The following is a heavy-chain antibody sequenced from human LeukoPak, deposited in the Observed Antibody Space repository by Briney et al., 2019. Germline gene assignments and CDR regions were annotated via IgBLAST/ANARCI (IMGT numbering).Heavy chain of an antibody. D-gene: IGHD4-17*01. J-gene: IGHJ4*02. CDR2: VHYSGTT. V-gene: IGHV4-59*01. CDR1: DGSITNYD. CDR3: ATGYGDFRVEGRYFYS. Sequence: SETLSLTCSVSDGSITNYDWSWVRQPPGKGLEFIGHVHYSGTTNYNPSLRSRVTISIDTSKKHFFLKLKSVTAADTAVYYCATGYGDFRVEGRYFYSWGQGTLVTVSS.